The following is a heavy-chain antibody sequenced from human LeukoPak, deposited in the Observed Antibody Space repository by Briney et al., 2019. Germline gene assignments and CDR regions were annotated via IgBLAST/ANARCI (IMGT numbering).Heavy chain of an antibody. J-gene: IGHJ3*02. CDR3: ARDRLYHYDSGCPLTYDGFDI. D-gene: IGHD3-10*01. CDR1: GFTFRSYA. Sequence: QSGGSLRLSCAASGFTFRSYAMHWVRQAPGKGLEWVAFIWYDGSNKYYEDSVKGRFTISRDNSKNTLYLQMNSLRAEDTAVYHCARDRLYHYDSGCPLTYDGFDIWGQGTMVTVSS. V-gene: IGHV3-33*01. CDR2: IWYDGSNK.